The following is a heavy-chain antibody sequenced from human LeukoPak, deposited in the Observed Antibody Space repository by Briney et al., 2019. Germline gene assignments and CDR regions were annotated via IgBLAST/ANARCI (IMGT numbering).Heavy chain of an antibody. V-gene: IGHV4-59*01. J-gene: IGHJ3*02. Sequence: SETLSLTCTVSGGSISSYHWSYIRQPPGKGLEWIGYVYYSGSTNYNPSLKSRVTISVDTSKNQFSLRLSSVTAADTAVYYCARAYDTSGYYHAFDIWGQGTVVTVSS. CDR1: GGSISSYH. CDR2: VYYSGST. D-gene: IGHD3-22*01. CDR3: ARAYDTSGYYHAFDI.